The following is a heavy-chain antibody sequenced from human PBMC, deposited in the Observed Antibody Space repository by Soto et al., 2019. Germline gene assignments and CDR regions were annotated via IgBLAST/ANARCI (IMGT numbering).Heavy chain of an antibody. Sequence: GGSLSLSCPASAFRSDIYNLNGVRQAPGKRREKISYISSSTSPSTIYYADSVKGRFTISRDNAKNSLYLQMNSLRAEDTAVYYCARVYFDSGSYGVDYWGQGTLVTVSS. J-gene: IGHJ4*02. CDR1: AFRSDIYN. D-gene: IGHD3-10*01. CDR3: ARVYFDSGSYGVDY. CDR2: ISSSTSPSTI. V-gene: IGHV3-48*01.